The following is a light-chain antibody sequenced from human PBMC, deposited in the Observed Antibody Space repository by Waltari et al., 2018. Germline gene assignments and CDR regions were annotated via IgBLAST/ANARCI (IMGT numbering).Light chain of an antibody. Sequence: IQMTQSPSALSASVGDRFTISCRASQNIYSNLAWYQQKPGKAPKLLIYAASSLQSGIPSRFSGSGSGTDFTLTISSLQPEDSAVYFCLHYYVNPRTFGQGTKVEIK. V-gene: IGKV1-6*01. CDR3: LHYYVNPRT. CDR1: QNIYSN. CDR2: AAS. J-gene: IGKJ1*01.